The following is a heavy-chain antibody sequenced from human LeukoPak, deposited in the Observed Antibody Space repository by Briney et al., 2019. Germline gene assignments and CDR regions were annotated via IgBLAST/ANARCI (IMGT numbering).Heavy chain of an antibody. CDR3: AKDMSVWFGELLIDY. V-gene: IGHV3-23*01. CDR2: ISGSGGST. Sequence: GGSLRLSCAASGFTFTHYAMSWVRQAPGKGLEWVSTISGSGGSTYYADSVKGRFTISRDNSKNTLYLQMNSLRAEDTAVYYCAKDMSVWFGELLIDYWGQGTLVTVSS. J-gene: IGHJ4*02. D-gene: IGHD3-10*01. CDR1: GFTFTHYA.